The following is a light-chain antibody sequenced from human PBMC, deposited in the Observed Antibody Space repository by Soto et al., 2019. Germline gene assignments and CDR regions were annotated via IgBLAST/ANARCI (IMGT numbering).Light chain of an antibody. CDR1: SSDVGSHPL. J-gene: IGLJ3*02. Sequence: QSALTQPASVSGSPGQSITISCAGTSSDVGSHPLVSWYQQHPSKAPKLMISEDTKRPSGVSSRFSGSKSGNMASLTISGLQAEDEGDYYCCAFTSAGTWVFGGGTKVTVL. CDR2: EDT. CDR3: CAFTSAGTWV. V-gene: IGLV2-23*01.